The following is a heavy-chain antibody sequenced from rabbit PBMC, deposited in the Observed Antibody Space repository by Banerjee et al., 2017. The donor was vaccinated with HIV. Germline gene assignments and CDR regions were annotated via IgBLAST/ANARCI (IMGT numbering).Heavy chain of an antibody. CDR3: ARRADYAGGGNFNL. CDR1: GFDFSSYG. D-gene: IGHD4-2*01. J-gene: IGHJ4*01. V-gene: IGHV1S45*01. CDR2: IGTADGNT. Sequence: QEQLVESGGGLVQPGGSLKLSCKASGFDFSSYGVSWVRQAPGKGLEWIACIGTADGNTFYANWAKGRFTISKTPSTTVTLQMTSLTAADTATYFCARRADYAGGGNFNLWGPGTLVTVS.